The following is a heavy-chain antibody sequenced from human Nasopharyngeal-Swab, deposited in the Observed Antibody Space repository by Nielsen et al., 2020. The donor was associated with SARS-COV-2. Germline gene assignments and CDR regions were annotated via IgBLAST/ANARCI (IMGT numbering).Heavy chain of an antibody. CDR2: INHSGST. Sequence: SETLSLTCAVYGGSFSGYYWSWIRQPPGKGLEWIGEINHSGSTNYNPSLKSRVTISVDTSKNQFSLKLSSVTAADTAVYHCARESSGDRVVVPAAIVGYFDYWGQGTLVTVSS. J-gene: IGHJ4*02. CDR3: ARESSGDRVVVPAAIVGYFDY. CDR1: GGSFSGYY. D-gene: IGHD2-2*01. V-gene: IGHV4-34*01.